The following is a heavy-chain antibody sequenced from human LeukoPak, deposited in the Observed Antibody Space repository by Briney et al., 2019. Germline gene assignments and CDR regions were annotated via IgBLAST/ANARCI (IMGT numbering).Heavy chain of an antibody. Sequence: PSETLSLTCAVSGGSISSSNWWSWVRQPPGKGLEWIGEIYHSGSTNYNPSLKSRVTISVDKSKNQFSLKLSSVTAADTAVYYCASDYDSSGYYSCWGQGTLVTVSS. CDR3: ASDYDSSGYYSC. CDR1: GGSISSSNW. J-gene: IGHJ4*02. CDR2: IYHSGST. D-gene: IGHD3-22*01. V-gene: IGHV4-4*02.